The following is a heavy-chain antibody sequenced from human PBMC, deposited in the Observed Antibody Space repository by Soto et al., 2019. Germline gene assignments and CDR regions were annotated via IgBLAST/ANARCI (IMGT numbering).Heavy chain of an antibody. Sequence: ASVKVSCKASGVTFSSYAISWVRQAPGQGLEWMGGIIPIFGTANYAQKFQGRVTITADESTSTAYMELSSLRSEDTAVYYCASLASIVGATMGMRYYYYGMDVWGQGTTVTVSS. CDR2: IIPIFGTA. CDR1: GVTFSSYA. J-gene: IGHJ6*02. D-gene: IGHD1-26*01. CDR3: ASLASIVGATMGMRYYYYGMDV. V-gene: IGHV1-69*13.